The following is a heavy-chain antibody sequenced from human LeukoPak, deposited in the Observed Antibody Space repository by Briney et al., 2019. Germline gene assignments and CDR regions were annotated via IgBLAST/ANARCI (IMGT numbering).Heavy chain of an antibody. CDR1: EFDFSSHA. CDR3: AKDRLNSGDYDSFDY. Sequence: GGSLRLSCAASEFDFSSHAMTWVRQAPGKGLEWVSAISISGSKTYYADSVKGRFTISRDNSKNTLYLQMNSLRAEDTAVYYCAKDRLNSGDYDSFDYWGQGTLVTVSS. D-gene: IGHD5-12*01. V-gene: IGHV3-23*01. CDR2: ISISGSKT. J-gene: IGHJ4*02.